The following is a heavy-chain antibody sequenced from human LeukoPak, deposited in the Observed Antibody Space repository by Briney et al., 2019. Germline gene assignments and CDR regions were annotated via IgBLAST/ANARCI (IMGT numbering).Heavy chain of an antibody. Sequence: PGRSLRLSCAASGFTFSSYGMHWVRQAPGKGLEWVAVISYDGSNKYYADSVKGRFTISRDNSKNTLYLQMNSLRAEDTAVYYCAKGTLQWLVPGDWGQGTLVTVSS. J-gene: IGHJ4*02. CDR1: GFTFSSYG. V-gene: IGHV3-30*18. CDR3: AKGTLQWLVPGD. D-gene: IGHD6-19*01. CDR2: ISYDGSNK.